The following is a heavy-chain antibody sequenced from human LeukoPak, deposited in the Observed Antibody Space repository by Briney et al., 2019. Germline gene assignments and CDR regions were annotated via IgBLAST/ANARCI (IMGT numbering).Heavy chain of an antibody. V-gene: IGHV3-74*01. Sequence: GGSLRLSCAASGFTFRTYLMHWVRHAPGTGLVWVSRVNGDGSSTSYADSVKGRFTISRDNAKNTLYLQMNGLRAEDTAVYYCAILPSSKYFFDYWGQGTLVTVSS. CDR3: AILPSSKYFFDY. CDR1: GFTFRTYL. CDR2: VNGDGSST. J-gene: IGHJ4*02.